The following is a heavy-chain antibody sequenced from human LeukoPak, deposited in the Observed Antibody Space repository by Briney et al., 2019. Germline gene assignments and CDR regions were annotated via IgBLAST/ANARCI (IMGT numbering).Heavy chain of an antibody. J-gene: IGHJ4*02. D-gene: IGHD4-17*01. CDR3: ARGYGDLDY. Sequence: GRSLRLSCAASGFTFSSYAMHWVRQAPGKGLEWVAVISYDGSNKYYADSVKGRFTISRDNSKNTLYLQMNSLRAEDTAVYYCARGYGDLDYWGQGTLVTVSS. CDR1: GFTFSSYA. CDR2: ISYDGSNK. V-gene: IGHV3-30*04.